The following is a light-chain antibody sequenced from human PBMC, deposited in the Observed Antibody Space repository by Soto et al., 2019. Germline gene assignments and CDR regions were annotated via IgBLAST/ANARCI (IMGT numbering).Light chain of an antibody. V-gene: IGKV4-1*01. J-gene: IGKJ2*01. CDR2: WAS. Sequence: DIVMTQSPDSLAVSLGERATINCRSSQNILYDSANKNYLAWYQQKSGQPPKLLIYWASTRKSGVPDRFSGSGSGTDFTLTISSLQAEDVAVYYCQQHYRSPYTFGQGTKLEIK. CDR3: QQHYRSPYT. CDR1: QNILYDSANKNY.